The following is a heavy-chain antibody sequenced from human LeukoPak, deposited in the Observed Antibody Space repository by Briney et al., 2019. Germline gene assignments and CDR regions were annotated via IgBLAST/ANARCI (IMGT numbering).Heavy chain of an antibody. CDR2: IYYSGST. Sequence: SETLSLTCTVSGGSISSYCWSWIRQPPGKGLEWIGYIYYSGSTNYNPSLKSRVTISVDTSKNQFSLKLSSVTAADTAVYYCARLARGTLAGPFDYWGQGTLVTVSS. CDR3: ARLARGTLAGPFDY. V-gene: IGHV4-59*08. J-gene: IGHJ4*02. CDR1: GGSISSYC. D-gene: IGHD6-19*01.